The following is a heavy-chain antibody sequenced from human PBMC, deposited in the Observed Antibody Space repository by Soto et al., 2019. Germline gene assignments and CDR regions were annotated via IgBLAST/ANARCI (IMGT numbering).Heavy chain of an antibody. V-gene: IGHV3-33*01. Sequence: QVQLVESGGGVVQPGRSLRLSCVASEFTFSSYAMHWVRQAPGKGLEWVAVIWYDGSNKYYADSVKGRFTISRDNSKNTLYLQMDSLRAEHTAVYYCARDRRVVPAWYYFDSWGQGTLVTVSS. CDR3: ARDRRVVPAWYYFDS. CDR1: EFTFSSYA. CDR2: IWYDGSNK. J-gene: IGHJ4*02. D-gene: IGHD2-2*01.